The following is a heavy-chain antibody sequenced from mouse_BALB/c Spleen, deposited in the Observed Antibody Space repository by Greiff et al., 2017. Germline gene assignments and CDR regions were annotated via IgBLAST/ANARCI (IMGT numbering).Heavy chain of an antibody. D-gene: IGHD2-10*01. CDR1: GFTFTDYY. CDR2: IRNKANGYTT. Sequence: EVKLMESGGGLVQPGGSLRLSCATSGFTFTDYYMSWVRQPPGKALEWLGFIRNKANGYTTEYSASVKGRFTISRDNSQSILYLQMNTLRAEDSATYYCARPASYYGNSYFDYWGQGTTLTVSS. V-gene: IGHV7-3*02. CDR3: ARPASYYGNSYFDY. J-gene: IGHJ2*01.